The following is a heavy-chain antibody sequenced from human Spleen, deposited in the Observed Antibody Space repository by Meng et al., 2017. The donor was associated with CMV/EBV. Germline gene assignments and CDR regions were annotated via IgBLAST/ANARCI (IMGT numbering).Heavy chain of an antibody. CDR2: IWYDGRNK. Sequence: GESLKISCAASGFTFRNYDMHWVRQAPGKGLEWVAVIWYDGRNKYYSDSVKGRVTISRDNSKNTLYLQMNSLRAEDTAVYYCAKAHHCSSTSCPGGYYYYYGMDVWGQGTTVTVSS. J-gene: IGHJ6*02. CDR1: GFTFRNYD. D-gene: IGHD2-2*01. V-gene: IGHV3-30*02. CDR3: AKAHHCSSTSCPGGYYYYYGMDV.